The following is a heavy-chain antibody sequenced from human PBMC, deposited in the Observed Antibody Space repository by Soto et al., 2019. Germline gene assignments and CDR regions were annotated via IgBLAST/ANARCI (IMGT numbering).Heavy chain of an antibody. CDR2: ISAYNGNT. CDR3: AIGIPGIAAAGTGVYGMDV. V-gene: IGHV1-18*01. D-gene: IGHD6-13*01. CDR1: GYTFTSYG. Sequence: GASVKVSCKASGYTFTSYGISWVRQAPGQGLEWMGWISAYNGNTNYAQKLQGRVTMTTDTSTSTAYMELRSLRSDDTAVYYCAIGIPGIAAAGTGVYGMDVWGQGTTVTVSS. J-gene: IGHJ6*02.